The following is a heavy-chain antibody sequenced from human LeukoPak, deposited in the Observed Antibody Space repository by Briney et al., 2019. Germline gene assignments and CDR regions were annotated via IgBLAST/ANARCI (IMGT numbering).Heavy chain of an antibody. CDR2: IDWDDDK. Sequence: SGPALVKPTQTLTLTCTFSGFSLSTSGMCVSWIRQPPGKALEWLALIDWDDDKYYSTSLKTRLTISKDASQNQLVLTMTTRDHVDTATYYCARSGSVRDSSGYDFDYWGQGTLVTVSS. CDR3: ARSGSVRDSSGYDFDY. D-gene: IGHD3-22*01. V-gene: IGHV2-70*01. CDR1: GFSLSTSGMC. J-gene: IGHJ4*02.